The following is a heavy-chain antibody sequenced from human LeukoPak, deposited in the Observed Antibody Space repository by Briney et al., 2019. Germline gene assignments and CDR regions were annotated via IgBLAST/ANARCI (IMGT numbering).Heavy chain of an antibody. D-gene: IGHD6-6*01. CDR1: GGSFSGYY. V-gene: IGHV4-34*01. J-gene: IGHJ3*01. CDR3: ARPQSVEYSSSSGSDAFDV. CDR2: INHSGST. Sequence: PSETLSLTCAVYGGSFSGYYWSWIRQPPGKGLEWIGEINHSGSTNYNPSLKSRVTISVDTSKNQFSLKLSSVTAADTAVYYCARPQSVEYSSSSGSDAFDVWGQGTMVTVSS.